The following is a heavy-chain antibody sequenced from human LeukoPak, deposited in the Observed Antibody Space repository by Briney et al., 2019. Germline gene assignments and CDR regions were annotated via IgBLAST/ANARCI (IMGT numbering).Heavy chain of an antibody. J-gene: IGHJ4*02. Sequence: GGSLRLSCAASGFTFSSYSMNWVRQAPGKGLEWVSFISTSSSYIYYADSVKGRFTISRDNAKNSLYLQMNSLRAEDTAVYYCASSRASSGSFDYWGQGTLVTVSS. CDR3: ASSRASSGSFDY. CDR2: ISTSSSYI. D-gene: IGHD3-10*01. V-gene: IGHV3-21*01. CDR1: GFTFSSYS.